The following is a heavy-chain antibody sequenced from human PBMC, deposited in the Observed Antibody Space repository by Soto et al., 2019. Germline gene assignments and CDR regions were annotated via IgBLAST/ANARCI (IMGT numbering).Heavy chain of an antibody. Sequence: QVQLQESGPGLVKPSQTLSLTCTVSGGSISGGDYYWSWIRQHPGKGLEWIGYIYESGSTHHNPSLKSPVILSLDMSKNQFSMKLRSVTAADTAVYYCARAVSTAGRDWYFDLWGRGTLVTVSS. D-gene: IGHD6-13*01. V-gene: IGHV4-31*01. CDR3: ARAVSTAGRDWYFDL. CDR2: IYESGST. J-gene: IGHJ2*01. CDR1: GGSISGGDYY.